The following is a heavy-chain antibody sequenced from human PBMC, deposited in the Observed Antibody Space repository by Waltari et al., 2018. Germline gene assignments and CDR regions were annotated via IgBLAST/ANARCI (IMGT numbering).Heavy chain of an antibody. Sequence: QVQLVQSGAEVKKPGSSVKVSCKASGGTFSSYAIRWVRQAPGQGLEWMGGIIPIFGTANYAQKFQGRVTITTDESTSTAYMELSSLRSEDTAVYYCARPRRMATISMVPFDYWGQGTLVSVSS. CDR3: ARPRRMATISMVPFDY. CDR1: GGTFSSYA. CDR2: IIPIFGTA. D-gene: IGHD5-12*01. J-gene: IGHJ4*02. V-gene: IGHV1-69*05.